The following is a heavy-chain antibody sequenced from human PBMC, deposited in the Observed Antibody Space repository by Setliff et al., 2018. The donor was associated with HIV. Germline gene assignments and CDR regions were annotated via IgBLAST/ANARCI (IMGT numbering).Heavy chain of an antibody. CDR2: IRFDGSYK. D-gene: IGHD3-10*01. CDR1: RFSLFRDYG. J-gene: IGHJ3*02. Sequence: PGGSLRLSCVASRFSLFRDYGMHWVRQAPGKGLEWVAFIRFDGSYKYYADSVEGRFTISRDNAKNSLYLQMNSLRAEDTALYYCAKEILWFGELLEGDAFDIWGQGTMVTVSS. V-gene: IGHV3-30*02. CDR3: AKEILWFGELLEGDAFDI.